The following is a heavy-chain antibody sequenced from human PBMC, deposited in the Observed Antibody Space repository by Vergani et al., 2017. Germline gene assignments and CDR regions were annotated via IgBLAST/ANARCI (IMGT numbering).Heavy chain of an antibody. V-gene: IGHV4-59*01. CDR2: IYYSGST. Sequence: QVQLQESGPGLVKPSETLSLTCTVSGGSISSYYWSWIRQPPGKGLEWIGYIYYSGSTNYNPSLKSRVTISVDTSKNQFSLKLSSVTAADTALYYCARLQILSSFSPSSYTNYYYGMDVWGQGTTVTVSS. J-gene: IGHJ6*02. CDR3: ARLQILSSFSPSSYTNYYYGMDV. D-gene: IGHD2/OR15-2a*01. CDR1: GGSISSYY.